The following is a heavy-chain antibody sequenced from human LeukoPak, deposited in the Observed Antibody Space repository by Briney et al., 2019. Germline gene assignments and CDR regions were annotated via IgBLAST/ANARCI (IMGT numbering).Heavy chain of an antibody. CDR2: ISAYNGNT. CDR3: ARSGIDYGDYRWFAP. D-gene: IGHD4-17*01. V-gene: IGHV1-18*01. J-gene: IGHJ5*02. Sequence: ASVKVSCKASGYTFTSYDINWVRQATGQGLEWMGWISAYNGNTYYAQKLQGRVTMTTDTSMRTAYMELRSLRSDDTAVYYCARSGIDYGDYRWFAPWGQGTLVTVSS. CDR1: GYTFTSYD.